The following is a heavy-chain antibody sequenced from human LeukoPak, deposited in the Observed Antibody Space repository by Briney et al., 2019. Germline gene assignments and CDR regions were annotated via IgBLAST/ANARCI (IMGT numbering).Heavy chain of an antibody. CDR3: ARVKGGGTSRQWLVDTFDY. D-gene: IGHD6-19*01. V-gene: IGHV1-3*01. J-gene: IGHJ4*02. Sequence: ASVKVSCKASGYTFTSYAMHWVRQAPGQRLEWMGWINAGNGNTKYSQKFQGRVTITRDTSASTAYMALSSLRSEDTAVYYCARVKGGGTSRQWLVDTFDYWGQGTLVTVSS. CDR1: GYTFTSYA. CDR2: INAGNGNT.